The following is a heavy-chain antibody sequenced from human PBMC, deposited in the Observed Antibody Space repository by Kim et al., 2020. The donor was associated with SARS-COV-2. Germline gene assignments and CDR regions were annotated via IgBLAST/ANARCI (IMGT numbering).Heavy chain of an antibody. D-gene: IGHD3-22*01. J-gene: IGHJ6*02. CDR3: AREQSITMIVVVVYGMDV. V-gene: IGHV3-48*03. Sequence: GGSLRLSCAASGFTFSSYDMNWVRQAPGKGLEWVSYISSSGSTIYYADSVKGRFTISRDNAKNSLYLQMNSLRAEETAVYYCAREQSITMIVVVVYGMDVWGQGTTVTVSS. CDR1: GFTFSSYD. CDR2: ISSSGSTI.